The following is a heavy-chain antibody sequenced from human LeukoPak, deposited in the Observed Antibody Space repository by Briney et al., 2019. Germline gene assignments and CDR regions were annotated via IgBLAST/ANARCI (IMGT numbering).Heavy chain of an antibody. Sequence: SETLSLTCTISGASISTYYWTWIRQPAGKGLEWIGRIYTSGTTNYNPSLKNRVTMSVDTSKNQFSLKLSSVTAADTAVYYCARGYGDYVGIENYFDYWGQGTLVTVSP. CDR3: ARGYGDYVGIENYFDY. D-gene: IGHD4-17*01. J-gene: IGHJ4*02. V-gene: IGHV4-4*07. CDR2: IYTSGTT. CDR1: GASISTYY.